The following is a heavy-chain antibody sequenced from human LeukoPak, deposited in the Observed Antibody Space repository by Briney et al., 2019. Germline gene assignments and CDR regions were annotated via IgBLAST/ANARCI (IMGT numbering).Heavy chain of an antibody. J-gene: IGHJ6*03. CDR2: IYYSGST. D-gene: IGHD3-9*01. CDR3: ARGGKYYDILTGYYYYYYYMDV. V-gene: IGHV4-59*01. CDR1: GGSISSFY. Sequence: SETLSLTCTVSGGSISSFYWSWIRQPPGKGLEWIGYIYYSGSTNYNPSLTSRVTISVDTSKNQFSLKLSSVTAADTAVYYCARGGKYYDILTGYYYYYYYMDVWGKGTTVTISS.